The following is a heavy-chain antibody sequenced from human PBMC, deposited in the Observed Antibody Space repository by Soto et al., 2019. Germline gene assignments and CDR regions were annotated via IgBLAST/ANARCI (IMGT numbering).Heavy chain of an antibody. CDR1: GGSISSYY. D-gene: IGHD5-12*01. CDR2: IYYSGST. J-gene: IGHJ5*02. Sequence: PSETLSLTCTVSGGSISSYYWSWIRQPPGKGLEWIGYIYYSGSTNYNPSLKSRVTISVGTSKNQFSLKLSSVTAADTAVYYCARGVSMALYNWFDPWGQGTLVTVSS. CDR3: ARGVSMALYNWFDP. V-gene: IGHV4-59*01.